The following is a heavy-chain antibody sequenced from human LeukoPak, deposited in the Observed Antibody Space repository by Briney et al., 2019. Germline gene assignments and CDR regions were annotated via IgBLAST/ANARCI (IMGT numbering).Heavy chain of an antibody. Sequence: GGSLRLSCAASGFTFSSYGMHWVRQAPGKGLEWVAVISYDGSNKYYADSVKGRFTISRDNSKNTPYLQMNSLRAEDTAVYYCAKAPSYDSSGYLRYWGQGTLVTVSS. CDR1: GFTFSSYG. V-gene: IGHV3-30*18. CDR3: AKAPSYDSSGYLRY. CDR2: ISYDGSNK. D-gene: IGHD3-22*01. J-gene: IGHJ4*02.